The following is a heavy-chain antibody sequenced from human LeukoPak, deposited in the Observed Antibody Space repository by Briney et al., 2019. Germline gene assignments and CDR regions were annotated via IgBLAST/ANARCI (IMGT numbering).Heavy chain of an antibody. CDR3: ARQMAGGIGSYEY. J-gene: IGHJ4*02. Sequence: KGGESLKISCKGSGYSFTNYWIGWVRQMPGKGLEWMGIIYPGDSDTRYSPSFQGQVTISADKSISTTYLQWSSLKASDTAMYYCARQMAGGIGSYEYWGQGTLVTVSS. V-gene: IGHV5-51*01. D-gene: IGHD1-26*01. CDR1: GYSFTNYW. CDR2: IYPGDSDT.